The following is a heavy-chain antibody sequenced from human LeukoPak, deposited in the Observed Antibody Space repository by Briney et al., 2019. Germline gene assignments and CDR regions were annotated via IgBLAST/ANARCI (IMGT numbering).Heavy chain of an antibody. CDR2: IYNSENT. J-gene: IGHJ2*01. D-gene: IGHD6-19*01. CDR1: GGSISGYY. V-gene: IGHV4-4*09. Sequence: SETLSLTCTVSGGSISGYYWSWIRQPPGKGLEWIGYIYNSENTKYNSSLESRVTMSVDTSKNRFFLKLSSVTAADTAVYYCARFYSGPSGWFVLWYFDLWGRGTLVTVSS. CDR3: ARFYSGPSGWFVLWYFDL.